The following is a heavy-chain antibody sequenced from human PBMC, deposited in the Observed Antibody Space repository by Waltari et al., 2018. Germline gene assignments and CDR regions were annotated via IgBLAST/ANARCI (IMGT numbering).Heavy chain of an antibody. V-gene: IGHV4-39*01. CDR3: ARGTEFFDY. CDR1: GGSISSSSYY. J-gene: IGHJ4*02. D-gene: IGHD1-1*01. CDR2: IYYSGRT. Sequence: QLQLQESGPGLVQPSETLSLTCTVSGGSISSSSYYWGWIRQPPGQGLEWIGSIYYSGRTYYNPSLKGRVTISVDTSKNQFSLKLSSVTAADTAVYYCARGTEFFDYWGQGTLVTVSS.